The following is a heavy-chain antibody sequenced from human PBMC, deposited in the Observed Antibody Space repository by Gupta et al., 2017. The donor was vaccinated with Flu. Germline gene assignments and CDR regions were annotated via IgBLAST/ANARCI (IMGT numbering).Heavy chain of an antibody. CDR1: GFTFGSYS. CDR2: ITGSGGRT. CDR3: AKDCCSSTGGNWFDS. V-gene: IGHV3-23*01. J-gene: IGHJ5*01. D-gene: IGHD2-2*01. Sequence: EVQLLESGGGLVQRGGSLRLSCAASGFTFGSYSLNWVRQAPGKGLEWVSIITGSGGRTYYADSVKGRFTISRDNSKNTLYLEMNSLRAEDTALYYCAKDCCSSTGGNWFDSWGQGTLVTVSS.